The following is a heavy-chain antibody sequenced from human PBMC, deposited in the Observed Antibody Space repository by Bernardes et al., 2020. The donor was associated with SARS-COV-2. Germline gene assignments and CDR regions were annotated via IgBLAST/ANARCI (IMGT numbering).Heavy chain of an antibody. D-gene: IGHD5-18*01. CDR2: IYYSGST. V-gene: IGHV4-30-4*01. J-gene: IGHJ4*02. CDR3: ARQVDTAMATDY. Sequence: SETLSLTRTVSGGSISSGDYYWSWIRQPPGKGLEWIGYIYYSGSTYYNPSLKSRVTISVDTSKNQFSLKLSSVTAADTAVYYCARQVDTAMATDYWGQGTLVTVSS. CDR1: GGSISSGDYY.